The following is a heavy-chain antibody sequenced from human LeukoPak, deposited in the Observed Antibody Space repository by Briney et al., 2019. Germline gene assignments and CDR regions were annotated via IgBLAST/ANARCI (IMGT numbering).Heavy chain of an antibody. CDR2: IFPGDFAI. D-gene: IGHD2-15*01. V-gene: IGHV5-51*01. CDR3: VRHGLKGCSGGRCFTSFYYYGPDV. J-gene: IGHJ6*02. CDR1: GYRFTDYW. Sequence: GESLKISCKGSGYRFTDYWSGWVRQMPGKGLEWMGIIFPGDFAIKYSPSFQGQVTISADNSISTAYLLWSSLKASDTAICYCVRHGLKGCSGGRCFTSFYYYGPDVWGQGSTVTVSS.